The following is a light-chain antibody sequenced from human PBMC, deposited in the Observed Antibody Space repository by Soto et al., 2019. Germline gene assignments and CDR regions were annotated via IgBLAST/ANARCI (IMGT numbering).Light chain of an antibody. CDR3: SAYTDNTVI. Sequence: QSALTQPASVSGSPGQSITISCTGNISDISAFRYVSWYQQHPGKAPKLIIYEVTSRPSGVSTRFSGSKSANTASLTIAGLQTEDEADYYCSAYTDNTVIFGGGTKLTVL. J-gene: IGLJ2*01. V-gene: IGLV2-14*01. CDR1: ISDISAFRY. CDR2: EVT.